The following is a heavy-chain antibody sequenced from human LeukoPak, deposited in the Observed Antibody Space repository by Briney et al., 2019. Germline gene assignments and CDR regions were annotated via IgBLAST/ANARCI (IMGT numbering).Heavy chain of an antibody. CDR3: ARGSRQWFGIDY. CDR2: INPNSGGT. CDR1: GYTFTSYG. V-gene: IGHV1-2*02. D-gene: IGHD3-16*01. J-gene: IGHJ4*02. Sequence: GASVKVSCKASGYTFTSYGISWVRQAPGQGLEWMGWINPNSGGTNYAQKFQGRVTMTRDTSISTAYMELSRLRSDDTAVYYCARGSRQWFGIDYWGQGTLVTVSS.